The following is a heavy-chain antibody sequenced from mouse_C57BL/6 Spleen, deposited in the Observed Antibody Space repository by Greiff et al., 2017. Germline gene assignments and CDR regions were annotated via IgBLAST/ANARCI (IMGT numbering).Heavy chain of an antibody. V-gene: IGHV1-15*01. J-gene: IGHJ3*01. CDR2: IDPATGGT. CDR3: TRGDSNYSAWFAY. CDR1: GYTFTDYE. Sequence: QVQLQQSGAELVRPGASVTLSCKASGYTFTDYEMHWVKQTPVHGLEWIGAIDPATGGTAYNQKFKGKAILTADKSSRTAYKELRSLTSEDSAVYYCTRGDSNYSAWFAYWGQGTLVTVSA. D-gene: IGHD2-5*01.